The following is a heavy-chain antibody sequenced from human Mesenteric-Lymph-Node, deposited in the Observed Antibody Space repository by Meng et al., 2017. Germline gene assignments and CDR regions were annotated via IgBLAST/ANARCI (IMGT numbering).Heavy chain of an antibody. V-gene: IGHV3-53*01. J-gene: IGHJ4*02. CDR1: GFTVSSNY. CDR3: VREQYESRGH. CDR2: IYSGGST. D-gene: IGHD3-22*01. Sequence: VQVGEAGGGLIRPGASLRLSWAASGFTVSSNYMGWVRQAPGKGLEWVSVIYSGGSTYYADSVKGRFTISRDNSRNTLYLQMNSLRADDTAVYYCVREQYESRGHWGQGTLVTVSS.